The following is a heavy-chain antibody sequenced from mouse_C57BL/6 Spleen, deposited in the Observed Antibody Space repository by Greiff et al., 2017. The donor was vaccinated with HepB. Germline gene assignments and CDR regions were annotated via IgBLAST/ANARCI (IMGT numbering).Heavy chain of an antibody. V-gene: IGHV1-5*01. Sequence: DVQLQESGTVLARPGASVKMSCKTSGYTFTSYWMHWVKQRPGQGLEWIGAIYPGNSDTSYNQKFKGKAKLTAVTSASTAYMELSSLTNEDSAVYYCTRTGSYGSRYYFDYWGQGTTLTVSS. D-gene: IGHD1-1*01. CDR1: GYTFTSYW. CDR3: TRTGSYGSRYYFDY. CDR2: IYPGNSDT. J-gene: IGHJ2*01.